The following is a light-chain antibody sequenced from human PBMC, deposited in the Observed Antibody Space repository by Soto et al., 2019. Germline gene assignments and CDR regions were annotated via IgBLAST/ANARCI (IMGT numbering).Light chain of an antibody. CDR2: EVN. CDR3: SSYTSSSTQV. CDR1: SSDVGGYNY. J-gene: IGLJ1*01. Sequence: QSALTQPPSASGSPGQSVTISCTGTSSDVGGYNYVSWYQQYPGKAPKLMIYEVNKRPSGVPDRFSGSKSGNTASLTISGLQAEDEADYYCSSYTSSSTQVFGTGTKLTVL. V-gene: IGLV2-8*01.